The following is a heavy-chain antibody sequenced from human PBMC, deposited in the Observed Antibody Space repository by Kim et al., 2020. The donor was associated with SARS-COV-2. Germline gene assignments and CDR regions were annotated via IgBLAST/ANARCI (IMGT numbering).Heavy chain of an antibody. CDR3: AKDHESSGWPTFDY. J-gene: IGHJ4*02. Sequence: ADSVKGRFTVSRDNAKNTLYLQMDSLRAEGTALYYCAKDHESSGWPTFDYWGQGTLVTVSS. V-gene: IGHV3-23*01. D-gene: IGHD3-22*01.